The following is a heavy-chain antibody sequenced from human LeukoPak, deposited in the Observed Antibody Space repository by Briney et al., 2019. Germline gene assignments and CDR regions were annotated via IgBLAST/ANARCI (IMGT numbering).Heavy chain of an antibody. D-gene: IGHD3-10*01. V-gene: IGHV4-4*07. Sequence: SETLSLTCTVSGGSISSYHWNWIRQPAGKGLEWIGRIYVSGSTSYHPSLKSRVTMSVDTSKNQFSLRLSSVTAADTAVYYCARFYYYGSGSYSFDYWGQGILVTVPS. CDR3: ARFYYYGSGSYSFDY. J-gene: IGHJ4*02. CDR1: GGSISSYH. CDR2: IYVSGST.